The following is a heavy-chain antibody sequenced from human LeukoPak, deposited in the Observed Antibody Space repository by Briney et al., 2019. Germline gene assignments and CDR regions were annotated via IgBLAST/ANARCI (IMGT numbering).Heavy chain of an antibody. CDR2: IYTSGST. CDR3: AREEDLYCTNGVCYRGVYYFDY. Sequence: PSQTLSLTCTVSGGSISSGSYYWSWIRQPAGKGLEWIVRIYTSGSTNYNPSLKSRVTISVDTSKNQFSLKLSSVTAADTAVYYCAREEDLYCTNGVCYRGVYYFDYWGQGTLVTVSS. V-gene: IGHV4-61*02. J-gene: IGHJ4*02. D-gene: IGHD2-8*01. CDR1: GGSISSGSYY.